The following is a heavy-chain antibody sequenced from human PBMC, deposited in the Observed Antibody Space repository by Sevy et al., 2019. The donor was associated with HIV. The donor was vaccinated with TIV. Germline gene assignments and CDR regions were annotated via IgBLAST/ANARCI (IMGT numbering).Heavy chain of an antibody. V-gene: IGHV3-7*01. CDR2: MNQDGTER. CDR1: GFSFSTYW. Sequence: GGSLRHSCAASGFSFSTYWLTWVRQAPGKGLEWVATMNQDGTERDYVDSVKGRFTISRDNTKTSLFLQMNSLSAEDTAVYYCVREGLGGFSYSLDCWGQGTLVTVSS. CDR3: VREGLGGFSYSLDC. D-gene: IGHD3-16*01. J-gene: IGHJ4*02.